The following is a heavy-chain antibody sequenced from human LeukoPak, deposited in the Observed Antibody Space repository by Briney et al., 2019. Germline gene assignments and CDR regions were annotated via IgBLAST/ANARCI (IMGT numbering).Heavy chain of an antibody. Sequence: PSATLSLTCAVSGGTFTGYSWSWIRQPPGKGLEWIGEVDQNGSNKYNPSLMSRITISKDTSKNQFSLRLSSVTAADTAVYYCAEQAAGISWWRVWFVLWGRGTLVSVST. J-gene: IGHJ5*02. V-gene: IGHV4-34*08. CDR1: GGTFTGYS. CDR3: AEQAAGISWWRVWFVL. D-gene: IGHD2-15*01. CDR2: VDQNGSN.